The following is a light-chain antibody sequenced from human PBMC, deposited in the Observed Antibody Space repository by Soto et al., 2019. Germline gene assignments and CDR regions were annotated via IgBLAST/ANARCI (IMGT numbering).Light chain of an antibody. Sequence: QSVMTQPPSVSAAPGQKVTISCSGSTFNIGNNFVSWYQQLPGTAPKVLIYDNNQRPSGIPDRFSASKSGTSATLGITGLQTGDEAVYYCGTWDSSPSAYVFGTATKVTVL. J-gene: IGLJ1*01. CDR1: TFNIGNNF. CDR3: GTWDSSPSAYV. V-gene: IGLV1-51*01. CDR2: DNN.